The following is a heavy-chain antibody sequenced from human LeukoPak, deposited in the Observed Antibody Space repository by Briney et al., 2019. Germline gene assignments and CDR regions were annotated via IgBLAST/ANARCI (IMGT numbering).Heavy chain of an antibody. CDR2: IIPVFGTA. Sequence: SVKVSCKASGGTFSSYAISWVRQARGQGREWMGGIIPVFGTANYAQNFKGSFTITAHESTSTAYMELSRLRSEETAVYYCARGLRFLEWFPTFDYWGQGTLVTVSS. J-gene: IGHJ4*02. V-gene: IGHV1-69*13. CDR1: GGTFSSYA. D-gene: IGHD3-3*01. CDR3: ARGLRFLEWFPTFDY.